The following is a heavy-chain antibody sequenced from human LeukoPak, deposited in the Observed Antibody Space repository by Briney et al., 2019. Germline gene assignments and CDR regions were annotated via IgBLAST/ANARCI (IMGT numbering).Heavy chain of an antibody. CDR1: GGSISSGSYY. V-gene: IGHV4-61*02. D-gene: IGHD3-16*02. CDR3: ASVQKYDYVWGSYRSADAFDI. Sequence: PSETLPLTCTVSGGSISSGSYYWSWIRQPAGKGLEWIGRIYTSGSTNYNPSLKSRVTISVDTSKNQFSLKLSSVTAADTAVYYCASVQKYDYVWGSYRSADAFDIWGQGTMVTVSS. CDR2: IYTSGST. J-gene: IGHJ3*02.